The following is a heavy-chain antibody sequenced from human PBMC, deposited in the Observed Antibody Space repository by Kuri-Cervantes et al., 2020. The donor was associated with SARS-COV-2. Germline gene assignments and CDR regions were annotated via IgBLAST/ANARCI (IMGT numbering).Heavy chain of an antibody. J-gene: IGHJ4*02. V-gene: IGHV3-64*02. CDR1: GFTFSSYA. CDR2: ISSNGGST. D-gene: IGHD1-26*01. Sequence: GGSLRLSCAASGFTFSSYAMHWVRQAPGKGLEYVSAISSNGGSTYYADSVKGRFTISRDNSKNTLYLQMGSLRAEDMAVYYCASGVYEEWELPGEDYWGQGTLVTVSS. CDR3: ASGVYEEWELPGEDY.